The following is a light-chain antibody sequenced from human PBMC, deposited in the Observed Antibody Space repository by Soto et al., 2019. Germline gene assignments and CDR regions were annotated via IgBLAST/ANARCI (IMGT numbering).Light chain of an antibody. CDR2: DVT. V-gene: IGLV2-14*03. Sequence: QSVLTQPASVSGSPGQSITISCSGTPSDIGAYNYVSWYQHLPGKAPKVIIYDVTNRPSGDSSRFSGSKSGTTASLTISGLQAEDEANYYCGSYTISSTLMIFGGGTKLTVL. CDR3: GSYTISSTLMI. J-gene: IGLJ2*01. CDR1: PSDIGAYNY.